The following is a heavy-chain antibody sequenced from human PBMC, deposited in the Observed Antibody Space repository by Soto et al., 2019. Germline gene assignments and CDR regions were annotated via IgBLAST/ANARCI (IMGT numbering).Heavy chain of an antibody. CDR3: ARCGSYGFVWFYYYAMDV. CDR1: GCMFTKHW. J-gene: IGHJ6*02. V-gene: IGHV3-7*01. CDR2: INEDGSEK. D-gene: IGHD5-18*01. Sequence: EVQLVESGGGAVQPGGSLRLSCVVSGCMFTKHWMGWVRQVPGKGLEWLANINEDGSEKNYVDSVKGRFTISRDNAKNSLYLQMSSLRAEDTAVYYWARCGSYGFVWFYYYAMDVWGQGTAVTVSS.